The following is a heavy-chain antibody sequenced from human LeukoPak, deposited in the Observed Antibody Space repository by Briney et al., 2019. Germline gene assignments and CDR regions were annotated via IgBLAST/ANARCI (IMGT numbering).Heavy chain of an antibody. Sequence: GGSLRFSGAASGFTFSSFGMHWFRQAPGKGREGVAVISSDGRSKCYTDSGKDRFTISRDKSKNTLYLKTISLKPEDTAVYYWARAWDYYGSGSYPDYWGQGTLVTVSS. CDR3: ARAWDYYGSGSYPDY. CDR2: ISSDGRSK. CDR1: GFTFSSFG. V-gene: IGHV3-30*03. J-gene: IGHJ4*02. D-gene: IGHD3-10*01.